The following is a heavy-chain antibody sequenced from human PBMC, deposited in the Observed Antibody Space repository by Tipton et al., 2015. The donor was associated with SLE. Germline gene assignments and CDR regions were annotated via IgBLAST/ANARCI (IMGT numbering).Heavy chain of an antibody. J-gene: IGHJ6*02. Sequence: TLSLTCAVYGGSFSGYYWSWIRQPPGKGLEWIGEINHSGSTNYNPSLKSRVSLSLEKSKNRFSLRLASVTAADTAVYYCARRITIFGVMIPHDGWGQGTTVTVSS. CDR1: GGSFSGYY. D-gene: IGHD3-3*01. V-gene: IGHV4-34*01. CDR3: ARRITIFGVMIPHDG. CDR2: INHSGST.